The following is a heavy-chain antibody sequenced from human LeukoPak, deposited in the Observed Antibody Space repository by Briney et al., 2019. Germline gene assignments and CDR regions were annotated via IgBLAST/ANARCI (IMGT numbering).Heavy chain of an antibody. CDR2: IYPDDSYS. CDR3: ASRPLHVPRLPGSGTDAFDS. Sequence: GEPLNISFNASGYQLTPYWIGWVRQMPEKGLECIGNIYPDDSYSRYRPSFQAQFTISAVKSFRNAYLLWTSLKASDTALYYCASRPLHVPRLPGSGTDAFDSWGPGTMVTVSS. V-gene: IGHV5-51*01. J-gene: IGHJ3*02. CDR1: GYQLTPYW. D-gene: IGHD3-10*01.